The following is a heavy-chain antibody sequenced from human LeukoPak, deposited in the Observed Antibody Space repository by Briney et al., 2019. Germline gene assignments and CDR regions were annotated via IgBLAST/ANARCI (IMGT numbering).Heavy chain of an antibody. CDR3: ARSHLPNWFDP. Sequence: LGGSLRLSCAASGFTLSSYEMNWVRQAPGKGLEWVSHISSSGSTIYYADSVKGRFTISRDNAKNSLYLQMNSLRAEDTAVYYCARSHLPNWFDPWGQGTLVTVSS. J-gene: IGHJ5*02. CDR2: ISSSGSTI. D-gene: IGHD5/OR15-5a*01. V-gene: IGHV3-48*03. CDR1: GFTLSSYE.